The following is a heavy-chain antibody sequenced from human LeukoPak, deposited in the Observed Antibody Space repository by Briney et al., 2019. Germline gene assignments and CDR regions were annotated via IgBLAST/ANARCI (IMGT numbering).Heavy chain of an antibody. J-gene: IGHJ4*02. CDR3: ARGPATGDY. D-gene: IGHD5-24*01. CDR2: ISSSSSYI. CDR1: GFTFSSYS. V-gene: IGHV3-21*01. Sequence: GGSLRLSCAASGFTFSSYSMNWVRQAPGKGLEGVSSISSSSSYIYYADSVKGRFTISRDNAKNSLYLQMDSLRAEDTAVYYCARGPATGDYWGQGTLVTVSS.